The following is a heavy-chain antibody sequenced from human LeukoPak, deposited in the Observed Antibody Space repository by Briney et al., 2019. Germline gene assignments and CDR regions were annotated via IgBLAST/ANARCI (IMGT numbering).Heavy chain of an antibody. CDR2: IKSKTDGGTT. CDR3: TTRPLFMAAAGNFDY. V-gene: IGHV3-15*01. J-gene: IGHJ4*02. Sequence: SGGSLRLSCAASGFTFSNAWMSWVRQAPGKGLEWVGRIKSKTDGGTTDYAAPVKGRFTISRDDSKNTLYLQMNSLKTEDTAVYYCTTRPLFMAAAGNFDYWGQGTLVTVSS. CDR1: GFTFSNAW. D-gene: IGHD6-13*01.